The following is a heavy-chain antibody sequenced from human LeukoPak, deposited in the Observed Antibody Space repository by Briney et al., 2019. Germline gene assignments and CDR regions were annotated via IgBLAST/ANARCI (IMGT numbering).Heavy chain of an antibody. J-gene: IGHJ5*02. Sequence: PSETLSLTCAVYGGSFSGYYWSWLRQPPGKGLEWIGEINHSGSTNYNPSLKSRVTISVDTSKNQFSLKLSSVTAADTAVYYCARGGPYYYDSSGYHRLYNWFDPWGQGTLVTVSS. CDR3: ARGGPYYYDSSGYHRLYNWFDP. CDR1: GGSFSGYY. D-gene: IGHD3-22*01. V-gene: IGHV4-34*01. CDR2: INHSGST.